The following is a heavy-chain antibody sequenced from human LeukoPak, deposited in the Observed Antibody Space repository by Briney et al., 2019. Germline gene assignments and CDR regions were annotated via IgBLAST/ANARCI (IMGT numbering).Heavy chain of an antibody. CDR3: AKDQRTMTRRMDV. Sequence: PGRSLRLSCAASGFTFRNYGMHWVRQVPGKGLEGLGVVTYDGSKAFYADSVKGRLTISRDNSKNTLYLQMNTLRVEDRAAYFCAKDQRTMTRRMDVWGQGTAVIVS. V-gene: IGHV3-30*18. CDR2: VTYDGSKA. J-gene: IGHJ6*02. CDR1: GFTFRNYG. D-gene: IGHD2-2*01.